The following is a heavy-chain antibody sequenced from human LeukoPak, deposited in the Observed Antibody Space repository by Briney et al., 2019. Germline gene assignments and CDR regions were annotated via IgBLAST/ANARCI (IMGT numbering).Heavy chain of an antibody. V-gene: IGHV3-7*01. CDR3: ARGGPSLIVVVPAADDY. J-gene: IGHJ4*02. D-gene: IGHD2-2*01. CDR2: IKQDGSEK. Sequence: GGSLRLSCAASGFTFSSYWMSWVRQAPGKGLEWVANIKQDGSEKYYVDSVKGRFTISRDNAKNSLYLQMNSLRAEDTAVYYCARGGPSLIVVVPAADDYWGQGTLVTVSS. CDR1: GFTFSSYW.